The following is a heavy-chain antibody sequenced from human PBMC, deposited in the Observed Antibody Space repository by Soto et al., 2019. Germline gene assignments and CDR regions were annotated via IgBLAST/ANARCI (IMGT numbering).Heavy chain of an antibody. CDR3: ARDIGVEWELLRHAFDI. J-gene: IGHJ3*02. CDR1: GYTFTSYG. Sequence: ASVKASCKASGYTFTSYGVSWVRQAPEQGLEWMGWISAYNGNTNYAQKLRGRVTMTTDTSTSTAYMELRSLTSDDTDVYYCARDIGVEWELLRHAFDIWGQGTMVTVSS. D-gene: IGHD1-26*01. CDR2: ISAYNGNT. V-gene: IGHV1-18*01.